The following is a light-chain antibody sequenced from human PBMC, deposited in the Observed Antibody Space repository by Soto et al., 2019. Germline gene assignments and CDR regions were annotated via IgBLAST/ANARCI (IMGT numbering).Light chain of an antibody. Sequence: DIQMTQSPSTLSASVGDRVTITCRASQSIDTWLAWYQQKPGKAPNLLIYKASNLESGVPLRFSGSGSGTEFTLTISSLQADDFATYYCQQYHSSWWTFGQGTKVEIK. CDR2: KAS. V-gene: IGKV1-5*03. CDR3: QQYHSSWWT. CDR1: QSIDTW. J-gene: IGKJ1*01.